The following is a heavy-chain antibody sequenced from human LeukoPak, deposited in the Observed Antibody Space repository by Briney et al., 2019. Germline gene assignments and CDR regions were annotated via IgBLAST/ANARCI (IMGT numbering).Heavy chain of an antibody. V-gene: IGHV3-23*01. J-gene: IGHJ5*02. Sequence: GGSLRLSCAASGFTLSTYAMSWVRQTPGKGLEWVAATSSSDAGTYHADSVKGRFTISRDNAKNTLNLQMNSLRAEDTAVYYCARDLGQYYDTSDNWFDPWGQGTLVTVSS. CDR3: ARDLGQYYDTSDNWFDP. CDR1: GFTLSTYA. CDR2: TSSSDAGT. D-gene: IGHD3-22*01.